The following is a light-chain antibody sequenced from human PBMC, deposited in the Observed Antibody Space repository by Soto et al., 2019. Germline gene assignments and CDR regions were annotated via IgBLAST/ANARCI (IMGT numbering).Light chain of an antibody. J-gene: IGLJ1*01. CDR2: GNT. CDR1: SSDIGAGFD. CDR3: QSDENRRTGFYV. V-gene: IGLV1-40*01. Sequence: QSVLTQPPSVSGAPGQRVTISCTGSSSDIGAGFDVHWYQHLPGTAPKLLIYGNTNRPSGVPGRFSGSKSGTSASLVTTGRQAEERAGYYCQSDENRRTGFYVFGTGTKVTVL.